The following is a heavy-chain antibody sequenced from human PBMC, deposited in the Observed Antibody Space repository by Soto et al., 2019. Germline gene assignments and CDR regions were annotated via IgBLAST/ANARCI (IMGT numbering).Heavy chain of an antibody. Sequence: QVQLVESGGGVVQPGRSLRLSCAASGFTFSSYGMHWLRQAPGKGLEWVAVISYDGSNKYYADSVKGRFTISRDNSKNTLYLQMNSLRAEDTAVYYCAKDRRKVVVAAPFDYWGQGTLVTVSS. J-gene: IGHJ4*02. CDR3: AKDRRKVVVAAPFDY. V-gene: IGHV3-30*18. D-gene: IGHD2-15*01. CDR1: GFTFSSYG. CDR2: ISYDGSNK.